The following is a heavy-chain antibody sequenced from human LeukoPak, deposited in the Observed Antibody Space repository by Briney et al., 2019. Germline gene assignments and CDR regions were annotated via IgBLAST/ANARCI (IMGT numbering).Heavy chain of an antibody. CDR2: IYYSGST. D-gene: IGHD5-18*01. V-gene: IGHV4-59*01. CDR3: ARGAANFDY. Sequence: SETLSLTCTVSGGSISSYYWSWIRQPPGKGLEWIGYIYYSGSTNYNPSLKSRVTISVDTSKNQFSLKLSSVTAADTAVYYCARGAANFDYWGQGTLVTVSS. J-gene: IGHJ4*02. CDR1: GGSISSYY.